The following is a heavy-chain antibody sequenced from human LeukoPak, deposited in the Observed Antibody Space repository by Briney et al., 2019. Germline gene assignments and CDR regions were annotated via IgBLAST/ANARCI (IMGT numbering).Heavy chain of an antibody. V-gene: IGHV3-74*01. CDR1: GFTFSTYW. CDR3: ARGGLEPVDG. D-gene: IGHD3-16*01. CDR2: LNGDGSTT. Sequence: PGGSLRLSCAASGFTFSTYWMHWFRQAPGKGLVWVSRLNGDGSTTSYADSVKGRFTISRDNAKNTMYLQMNSLRAEDTAVYFCARGGLEPVDGWGQGTLVTVSS. J-gene: IGHJ4*02.